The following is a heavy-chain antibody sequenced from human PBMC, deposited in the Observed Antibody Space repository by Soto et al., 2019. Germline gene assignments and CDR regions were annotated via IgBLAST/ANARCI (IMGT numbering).Heavy chain of an antibody. CDR3: ARGGTAGAFDI. Sequence: ASVKVSCKASGYTFSNYNIHWVRQAPGQGLEWMGWINPDSGDTNNAQKFQGRVTMTRDTSMGTAYMEVSRLRSDDTAVYYCARGGTAGAFDIWGQGPMVTDSS. D-gene: IGHD1-1*01. J-gene: IGHJ3*02. V-gene: IGHV1-2*02. CDR2: INPDSGDT. CDR1: GYTFSNYN.